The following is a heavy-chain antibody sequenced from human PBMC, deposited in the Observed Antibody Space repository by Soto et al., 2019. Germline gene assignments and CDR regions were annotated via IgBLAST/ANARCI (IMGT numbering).Heavy chain of an antibody. J-gene: IGHJ4*02. CDR1: GYIFTNSW. CDR2: VHPSDSDT. Sequence: PGHSLKISCEASGYIFTNSWISWVPHIPEKALEWMGRVHPSDSDTRYSPSFEGQVTLSADSPVFTADLQLSSLKASDTAICFCARSYGGNSRFQLWGRGTLVTVSS. V-gene: IGHV5-51*01. CDR3: ARSYGGNSRFQL. D-gene: IGHD4-17*01.